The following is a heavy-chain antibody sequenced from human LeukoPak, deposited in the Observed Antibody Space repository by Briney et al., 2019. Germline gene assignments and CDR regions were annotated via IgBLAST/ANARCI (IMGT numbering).Heavy chain of an antibody. CDR2: ISGSGGST. CDR3: ARDQRGENYFDY. CDR1: GFTFSSYA. Sequence: GGSLRLSCAASGFTFSSYAMSWVRQAPGKGLEWVSAISGSGGSTYYADSVKGRFTISRDNAKNSLYLQMNSLRAEDTAVYYCARDQRGENYFDYWGQGTLVTVSS. V-gene: IGHV3-23*01. D-gene: IGHD3-16*01. J-gene: IGHJ4*02.